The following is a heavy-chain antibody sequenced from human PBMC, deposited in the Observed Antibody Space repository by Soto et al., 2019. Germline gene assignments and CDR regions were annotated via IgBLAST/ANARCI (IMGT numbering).Heavy chain of an antibody. J-gene: IGHJ4*02. CDR1: GFTFSSYA. CDR2: ISGSGGST. V-gene: IGHV3-23*01. CDR3: AKGKREIVVVVAAYDY. Sequence: EVQLLESGGGLVQPGGSLRLSCAASGFTFSSYAMSWVRQAPGKGLEWVSAISGSGGSTYYADSVKGRFTISRDNSKNTLYLQMNSLRAEDTAVYYCAKGKREIVVVVAAYDYWGQGTLVTVSS. D-gene: IGHD2-15*01.